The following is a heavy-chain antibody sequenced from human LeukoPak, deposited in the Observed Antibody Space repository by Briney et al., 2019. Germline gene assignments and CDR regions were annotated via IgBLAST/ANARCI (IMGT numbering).Heavy chain of an antibody. CDR1: GFTVSNAW. J-gene: IGHJ4*01. D-gene: IGHD5-12*01. Sequence: GGSLRLSCAASGFTVSNAWVSWVRQAPGKGLGWAGRIKSKADGGTTDYAAPVKGRFTISRDDSKNTLSLQMNSLKTEDTAVYYCTLYSGYQFDYWGHGTLVTVSS. CDR2: IKSKADGGTT. V-gene: IGHV3-15*01. CDR3: TLYSGYQFDY.